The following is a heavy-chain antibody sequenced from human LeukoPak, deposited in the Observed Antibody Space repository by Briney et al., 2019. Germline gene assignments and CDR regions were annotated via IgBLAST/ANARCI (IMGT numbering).Heavy chain of an antibody. J-gene: IGHJ3*02. D-gene: IGHD6-13*01. CDR1: GGSISSSSYY. CDR3: ARHRGGEQQLNDAFDI. CDR2: IYYSGST. V-gene: IGHV4-39*01. Sequence: SETLSLTCTVSGGSISSSSYYWGWIRQPPGKGLEWIGSIYYSGSTYYNPSLKSRVTISVETSKNQFSLQLSSVTAADTAVYYCARHRGGEQQLNDAFDIWGQGTMVTVSS.